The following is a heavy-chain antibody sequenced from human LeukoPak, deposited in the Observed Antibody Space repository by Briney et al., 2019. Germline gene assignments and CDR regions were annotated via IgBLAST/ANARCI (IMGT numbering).Heavy chain of an antibody. CDR1: GYTFTSDD. Sequence: GASVKVSCKASGYTFTSDDINWVRQATGQGLEWMGWINPYSGNTGYARKFQGRVTTTKNTSKSTVHMELSSLRSEDTAVYFCARGQGGSGSGSYYFDYWGQGTLVTVSS. J-gene: IGHJ4*02. CDR3: ARGQGGSGSGSYYFDY. CDR2: INPYSGNT. D-gene: IGHD3-10*01. V-gene: IGHV1-8*01.